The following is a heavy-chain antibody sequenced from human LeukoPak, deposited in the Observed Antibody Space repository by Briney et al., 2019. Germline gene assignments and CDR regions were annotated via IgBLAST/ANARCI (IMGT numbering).Heavy chain of an antibody. CDR3: ARDLVDIVATTRVWYFDL. CDR1: GFTFSSYW. D-gene: IGHD5-12*01. V-gene: IGHV3-7*03. J-gene: IGHJ2*01. CDR2: IKQDGSEK. Sequence: GGSLRLSCAASGFTFSSYWMSWVRQAPGKGLEWGANIKQDGSEKYYVDSVKGRFTNSRDNAKNSLYLQINSLRAEDTAVYYCARDLVDIVATTRVWYFDLWGRGTLVTVSS.